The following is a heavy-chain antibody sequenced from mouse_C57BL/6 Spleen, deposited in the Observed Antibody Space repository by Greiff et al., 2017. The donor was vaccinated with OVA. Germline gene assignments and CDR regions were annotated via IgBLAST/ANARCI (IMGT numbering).Heavy chain of an antibody. J-gene: IGHJ4*01. Sequence: QVQLQQSGAELVRPGASVTLSCKASGYTFTDYEMHWVKQTPVHGLEWIGAIDPETGGTAYNQKFKGKAILTADKSSSTAYMELRSLTSEDSAVYYCTRGGSSGLYAMDYWGQGTSVTVSS. D-gene: IGHD3-2*02. CDR3: TRGGSSGLYAMDY. V-gene: IGHV1-15*01. CDR1: GYTFTDYE. CDR2: IDPETGGT.